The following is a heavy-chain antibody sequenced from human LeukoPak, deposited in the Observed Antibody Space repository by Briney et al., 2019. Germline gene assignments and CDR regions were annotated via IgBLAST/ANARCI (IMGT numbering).Heavy chain of an antibody. CDR2: IRSKANSYAT. D-gene: IGHD3-22*01. CDR1: GFTFSGSA. V-gene: IGHV3-73*01. J-gene: IGHJ4*02. CDR3: ATFIPNYYYDISPRLDY. Sequence: GGSLRLSCAASGFTFSGSAMHWVRQASGKGLEWVGRIRSKANSYATAYAASVKGRFTISRDDSKNTVFLQMNSLKTADTALYYCATFIPNYYYDISPRLDYWGQGTLVTVSS.